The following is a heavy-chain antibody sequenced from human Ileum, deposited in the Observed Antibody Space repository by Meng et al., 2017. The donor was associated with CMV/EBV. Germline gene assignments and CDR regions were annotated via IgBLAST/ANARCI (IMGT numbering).Heavy chain of an antibody. CDR3: ARGHDFWSGYYTYYYGMDV. Sequence: ASVKVSCKASGYTFTSYGISWLRQAPGQGLEWMGWISDYNGNTNYAQKLQGRVTMTTDTSTSTAYMELRSLRSDDTAVYYCARGHDFWSGYYTYYYGMDVWGQGTTVTVSS. D-gene: IGHD3-3*01. CDR2: ISDYNGNT. CDR1: GYTFTSYG. J-gene: IGHJ6*02. V-gene: IGHV1-18*01.